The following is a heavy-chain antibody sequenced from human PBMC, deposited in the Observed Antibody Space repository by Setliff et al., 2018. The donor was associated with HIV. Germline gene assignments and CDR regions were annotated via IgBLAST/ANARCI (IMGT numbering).Heavy chain of an antibody. CDR1: GGSIGTISYY. CDR3: ARHVVTYFSGLGSYSYLGS. J-gene: IGHJ4*02. CDR2: IYYSGST. D-gene: IGHD3-10*01. V-gene: IGHV4-39*01. Sequence: KTSETLSLTCTVSGGSIGTISYYWGWIRQPPGKGLEWIGTIYYSGSTSYNASLKSRVTISVDPSTNQFSLNLSSVTAADTAVYYCARHVVTYFSGLGSYSYLGSWGQGIQVTVSS.